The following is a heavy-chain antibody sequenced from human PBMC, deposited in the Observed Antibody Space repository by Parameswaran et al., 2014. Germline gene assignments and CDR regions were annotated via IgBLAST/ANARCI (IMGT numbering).Heavy chain of an antibody. CDR2: IYYSGST. J-gene: IGHJ6*02. CDR3: ARAGYSSSWLVGYYYYGMDV. V-gene: IGHV4-59*08. D-gene: IGHD6-13*01. Sequence: VRQAPGKGLEWIGYIYYSGSTNYNPSLKSRVTISVDTSKNQFSLKLSSVTAADTAVYYCARAGYSSSWLVGYYYYGMDVWGQGTTVTVSS.